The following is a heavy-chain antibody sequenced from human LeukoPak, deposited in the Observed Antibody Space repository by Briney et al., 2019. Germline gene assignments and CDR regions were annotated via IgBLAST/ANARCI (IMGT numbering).Heavy chain of an antibody. CDR2: IYYSGST. J-gene: IGHJ3*02. Sequence: SETLSLTCTVSGGSISSYYWSWIRQPPGKGREWIGYIYYSGSTNYNPSLKSRVTISVDTSKNQFSLKLSSVTAADTAVYYCARGRSGTVIKESFAFDTWGQGTMVTVSS. D-gene: IGHD4-17*01. V-gene: IGHV4-59*01. CDR3: ARGRSGTVIKESFAFDT. CDR1: GGSISSYY.